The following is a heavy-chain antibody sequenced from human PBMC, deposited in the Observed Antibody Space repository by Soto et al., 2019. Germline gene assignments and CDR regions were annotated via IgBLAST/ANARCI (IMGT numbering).Heavy chain of an antibody. D-gene: IGHD5-12*01. CDR2: INPNGGDT. CDR3: ARVFVEDGYNYLYYFDY. CDR1: GYTFTYYH. J-gene: IGHJ4*02. V-gene: IGHV1-46*01. Sequence: ASVKVSCKASGYTFTYYHVHWVRQAPGQGLEWMGIINPNGGDTTYAQKFQGRVTMTRDTSTSTVYTELRSLSSDDTAVYYCARVFVEDGYNYLYYFDYWGQGPRGTLSS.